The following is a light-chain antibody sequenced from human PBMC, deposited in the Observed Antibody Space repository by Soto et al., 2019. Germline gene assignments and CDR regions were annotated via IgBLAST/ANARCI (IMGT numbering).Light chain of an antibody. CDR2: DAS. V-gene: IGKV3-15*01. J-gene: IGKJ1*01. CDR1: HVLRSS. Sequence: ETMMTKSPDTLHGSLGDGSTLSFRASHVLRSSLAWYQQKPGHAPRLLIYDASTRATGIPARFSGSGSGTDFTLTISGLQSEDFAVYYCQQYNNWPQTFGQGTKVDIK. CDR3: QQYNNWPQT.